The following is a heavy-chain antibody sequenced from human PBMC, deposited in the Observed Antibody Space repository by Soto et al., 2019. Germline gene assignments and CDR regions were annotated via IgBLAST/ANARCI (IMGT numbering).Heavy chain of an antibody. J-gene: IGHJ4*02. D-gene: IGHD3-3*01. CDR1: GFTFSNYS. CDR3: ARPLLESSLKYQLDY. CDR2: ISHDGSKK. V-gene: IGHV3-30*09. Sequence: GGSLRLSCAASGFTFSNYSFHWVRRAPGKGLEWVALISHDGSKKFYAASVRGRFAISRDNSKNSLYLQMNSLRPEDTAVYYCARPLLESSLKYQLDYWGQGTLVTVSS.